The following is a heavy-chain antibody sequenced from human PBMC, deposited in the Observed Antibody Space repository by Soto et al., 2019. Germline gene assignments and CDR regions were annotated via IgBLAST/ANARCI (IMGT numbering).Heavy chain of an antibody. J-gene: IGHJ3*02. CDR3: AQALVFTGGDGFDI. V-gene: IGHV4-31*02. CDR1: GGSITTGGRY. CDR2: IYYSGNT. Sequence: QVRLQKWGPGLVKPSQTLSLKCSVSGGSITTGGRYWSWIRQLPGKGLEWIGDIYYSGNTYYNASLKSRVTISVEAAKNQFSLKLSSVTAADTAVYYCAQALVFTGGDGFDIWGQGRLVTVSS. D-gene: IGHD1-1*01.